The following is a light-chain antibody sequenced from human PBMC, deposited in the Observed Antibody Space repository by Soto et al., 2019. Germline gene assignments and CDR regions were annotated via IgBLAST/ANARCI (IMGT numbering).Light chain of an antibody. CDR1: QSVSGN. J-gene: IGKJ5*01. Sequence: EVVMTQSPATLSVSPGERATLSCRASQSVSGNLAWYQQKPGQAPRLLLYGASTRATGIPARFSGSGSGTEFTLTISSLQSEDFAVYYRQQYNNWPPITFGQGTRLEIK. CDR2: GAS. CDR3: QQYNNWPPIT. V-gene: IGKV3-15*01.